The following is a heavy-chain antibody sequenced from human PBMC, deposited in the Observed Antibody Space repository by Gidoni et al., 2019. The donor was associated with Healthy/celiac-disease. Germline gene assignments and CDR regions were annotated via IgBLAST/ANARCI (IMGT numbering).Heavy chain of an antibody. CDR2: ISYDGRNK. Sequence: QVQLVQTGGGVVQPVRSPRLSCAAHGFTFSSYAMHWVRQAPGTGLEWYAVISYDGRNKYYADSVKGRFTISRDNSKNTLYLQMNSLRAEDTAVYYCASLSGAGATCDVDYWGQGTLVTVSS. J-gene: IGHJ4*02. D-gene: IGHD1-26*01. V-gene: IGHV3-30-3*01. CDR3: ASLSGAGATCDVDY. CDR1: GFTFSSYA.